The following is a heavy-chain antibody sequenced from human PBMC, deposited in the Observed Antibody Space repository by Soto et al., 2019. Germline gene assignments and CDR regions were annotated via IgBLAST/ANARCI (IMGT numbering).Heavy chain of an antibody. D-gene: IGHD3-22*01. CDR1: GFSFSTYW. CDR2: IKQDESER. V-gene: IGHV3-7*01. J-gene: IGHJ4*02. Sequence: EVHLVESGGGLVQPGGSLTLSCEASGFSFSTYWMTWVRQTPGQGLGWVANIKQDESERYYVDSVNGRFTISRDNAKNSVYLQMNGLIAEDTAVYYCARQRRDSGYSDFDYWGQGTLVSVSS. CDR3: ARQRRDSGYSDFDY.